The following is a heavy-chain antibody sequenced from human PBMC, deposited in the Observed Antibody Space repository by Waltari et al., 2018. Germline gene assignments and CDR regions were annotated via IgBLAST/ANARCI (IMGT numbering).Heavy chain of an antibody. CDR2: ITSRSSTI. CDR3: ARVGGAALTEGFDY. V-gene: IGHV3-48*01. CDR1: GFTFTPYS. D-gene: IGHD7-27*01. J-gene: IGHJ4*02. Sequence: EVQLVQSGGDLVQPGGSLRLSCAASGFTFTPYSMAWVRQAPGKGLEWFSYITSRSSTIYYADSVRGRFTTSRDNAKNSLYLQMNSLRVEDTAVYYCARVGGAALTEGFDYWGQGTLVTVAS.